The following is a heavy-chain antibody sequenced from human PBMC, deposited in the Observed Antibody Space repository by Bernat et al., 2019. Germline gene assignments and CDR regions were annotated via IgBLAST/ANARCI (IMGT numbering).Heavy chain of an antibody. Sequence: EVQLVESGGGLVKPGGSLRLSCAASGFTFSTYSMNWVRQAPGKGLEWVSSISSSSYIFYADSVKGRFTISRDNAKNSLYLQMNSLRAEDTAVYYCARACSGGSCYYEYFQHWGQGTLVTVSS. CDR1: GFTFSTYS. CDR3: ARACSGGSCYYEYFQH. J-gene: IGHJ1*01. D-gene: IGHD2-15*01. V-gene: IGHV3-21*01. CDR2: ISSSSYI.